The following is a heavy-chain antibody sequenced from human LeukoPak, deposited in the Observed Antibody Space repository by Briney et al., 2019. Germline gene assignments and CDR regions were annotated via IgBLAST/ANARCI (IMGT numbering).Heavy chain of an antibody. D-gene: IGHD1-14*01. V-gene: IGHV3-7*01. CDR3: ARDSFETDIDY. J-gene: IGHJ4*02. CDR2: IKEDGSEQ. Sequence: GGSLRLSCVASGFSFSRYWMSWVRQAPGKGLEWVANIKEDGSEQYYADSLKSRFTISRDNVKNSLYLHINSLRAEDTAVYYCARDSFETDIDYWGQGTLVTVSS. CDR1: GFSFSRYW.